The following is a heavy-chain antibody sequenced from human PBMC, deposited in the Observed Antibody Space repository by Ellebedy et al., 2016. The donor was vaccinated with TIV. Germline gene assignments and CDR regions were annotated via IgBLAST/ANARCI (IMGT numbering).Heavy chain of an antibody. CDR3: ARRITMIVVAQGGAFDI. J-gene: IGHJ3*02. CDR2: IFSNDEK. Sequence: SGPTLVKPTETLTLTCTVSGFSLSNARMGVSWIRQPPGKALEWLAHIFSNDEKSYSTSLKSRLTISKDTSKSQVVLTMTNMDPVDTATYYCARRITMIVVAQGGAFDIWGQGTMVTVSS. CDR1: GFSLSNARMG. V-gene: IGHV2-26*01. D-gene: IGHD3-22*01.